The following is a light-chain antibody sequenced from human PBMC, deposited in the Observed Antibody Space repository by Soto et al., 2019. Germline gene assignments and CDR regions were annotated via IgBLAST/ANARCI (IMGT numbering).Light chain of an antibody. CDR1: SSDVGGYNY. V-gene: IGLV2-14*01. Sequence: QAGLSEPPSVPGSPGDSINISCTGSSSDVGGYNYVSCYQHHPGKAPKLMIYEVTNRPSGISNRFSVSKSGNTASLSISGLQAEEEADYYCSSYSSSTIRIFGTGTKVTXL. CDR3: SSYSSSTIRI. CDR2: EVT. J-gene: IGLJ1*01.